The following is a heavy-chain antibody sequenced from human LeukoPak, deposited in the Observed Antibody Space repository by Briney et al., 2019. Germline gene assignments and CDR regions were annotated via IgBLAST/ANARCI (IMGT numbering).Heavy chain of an antibody. D-gene: IGHD3-22*01. Sequence: GASVKFSCKASGYTFNTYGITWVRQAPGQGLEWMGWISPYNGNTNYAQKFQGRVTLTTDTSTSTAYMELRSLRSDDTAVYYCARGPHERSGYPDDWGQGTLVTVSS. CDR3: ARGPHERSGYPDD. CDR2: ISPYNGNT. CDR1: GYTFNTYG. V-gene: IGHV1-18*01. J-gene: IGHJ4*02.